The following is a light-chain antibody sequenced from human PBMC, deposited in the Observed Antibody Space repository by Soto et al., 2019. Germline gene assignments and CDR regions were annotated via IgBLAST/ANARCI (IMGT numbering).Light chain of an antibody. V-gene: IGKV2-28*01. J-gene: IGKJ5*01. CDR3: MQALQTPNT. Sequence: DIVMTQSPVSLPVTPGEPASISCRSSQSLLHSNGYNFLDWYLQKPGQSPQILIYLGSYRASGVPDRFSGSGSGTDFTLRISRVEAEDVGLYYCMQALQTPNTFGQGTRLEIK. CDR1: QSLLHSNGYNF. CDR2: LGS.